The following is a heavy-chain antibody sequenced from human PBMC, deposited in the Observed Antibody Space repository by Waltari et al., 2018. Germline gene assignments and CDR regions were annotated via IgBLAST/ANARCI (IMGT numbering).Heavy chain of an antibody. CDR3: AAETATSNYNAFDI. CDR2: IKSSGTIM. D-gene: IGHD1-1*01. Sequence: EVQLVESGGGLVQPGGSLRLSCAASGFTFSSYEMNWVRQAPGKGLEWISYIKSSGTIMTYADSVKGRFTISRDNAKDSLYLQMNSLRAEDTAVYYCAAETATSNYNAFDIWGQGT. J-gene: IGHJ3*02. V-gene: IGHV3-48*03. CDR1: GFTFSSYE.